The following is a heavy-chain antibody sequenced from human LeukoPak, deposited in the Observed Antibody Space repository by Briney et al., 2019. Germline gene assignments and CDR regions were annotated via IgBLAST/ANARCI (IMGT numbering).Heavy chain of an antibody. V-gene: IGHV3-64D*09. D-gene: IGHD1-26*01. CDR2: ISSHGGST. J-gene: IGHJ4*02. CDR3: MKDLWEPYDY. CDR1: GFTFSRYA. Sequence: PGGSLRLSCSASGFTFSRYAMHWVRQDPGKGLECVSTISSHGGSTYYADSVKGRFTISRDNSKNTLYLQMSSLRPEDTAVYYCMKDLWEPYDYWGQGTLVTVSS.